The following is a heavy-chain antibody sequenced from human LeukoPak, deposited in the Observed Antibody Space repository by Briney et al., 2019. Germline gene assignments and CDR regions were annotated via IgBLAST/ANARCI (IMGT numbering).Heavy chain of an antibody. Sequence: ASVKVSCKVSGYTLTELSMHWVRQAPGKGLEWMGGFDPEDGETIYAQKFQGRVTMTEDKSTSTAYMELSSLRSEDTAVYYCAWDHLRYYADWGQGTLVTVSS. CDR1: GYTLTELS. CDR2: FDPEDGET. V-gene: IGHV1-24*01. CDR3: AWDHLRYYAD. J-gene: IGHJ4*02. D-gene: IGHD3-9*01.